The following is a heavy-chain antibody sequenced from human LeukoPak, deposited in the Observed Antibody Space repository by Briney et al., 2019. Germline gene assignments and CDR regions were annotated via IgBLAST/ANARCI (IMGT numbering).Heavy chain of an antibody. CDR1: GFTFSNYY. CDR2: ISGSGGST. CDR3: AKYWAVAGTGY. V-gene: IGHV3-23*01. J-gene: IGHJ4*02. D-gene: IGHD6-19*01. Sequence: GGSLRLSCAASGFTFSNYYMSWIRQAPGKGLEWVSAISGSGGSTYYADSVKGRFTISRDNSKNTLYLQMNSLRAEDTAVYYCAKYWAVAGTGYWGQGTLVTVSS.